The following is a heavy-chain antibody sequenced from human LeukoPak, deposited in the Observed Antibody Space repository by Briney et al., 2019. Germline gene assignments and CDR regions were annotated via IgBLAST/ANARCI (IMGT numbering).Heavy chain of an antibody. CDR2: IKQDGSEK. V-gene: IGHV3-7*01. CDR3: ARESITIFGG. D-gene: IGHD3-3*01. CDR1: GFTFSSYC. Sequence: GGSLRLSCAASGFTFSSYCMSCVRQAPGKGLEWVANIKQDGSEKYYVDSVKGRFTISRDNAKNSLYLQMNSLRAEDTAVYYCARESITIFGGGGQGTLVTVSS. J-gene: IGHJ4*02.